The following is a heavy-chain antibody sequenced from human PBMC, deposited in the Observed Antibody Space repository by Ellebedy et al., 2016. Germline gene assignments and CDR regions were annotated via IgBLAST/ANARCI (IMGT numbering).Heavy chain of an antibody. D-gene: IGHD2-8*01. V-gene: IGHV3-74*01. CDR1: GFTFSTYW. CDR3: ARVRSYGDLDS. Sequence: GESLKISCAASGFTFSTYWMHWVRQAPGKGLVWVSRITSDGSSTSYADSVKGRFTISRDNAKNTLYLQMNSLRVEATGVYYCARVRSYGDLDSWGQGTLVTVSS. CDR2: ITSDGSST. J-gene: IGHJ4*02.